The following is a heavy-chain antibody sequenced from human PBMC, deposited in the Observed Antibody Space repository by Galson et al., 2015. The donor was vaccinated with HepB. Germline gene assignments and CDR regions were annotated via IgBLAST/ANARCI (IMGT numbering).Heavy chain of an antibody. CDR2: IWYDGSNE. CDR3: AKVAVIGAWDGFDI. CDR1: GFTFSSYW. J-gene: IGHJ3*02. Sequence: SLRLSCAASGFTFSSYWMSWVRQAPGKGLEWVAVIWYDGSNEYYADSVKGRFTISRDNSKSTLYLLMNSPRAEDTAVYYCAKVAVIGAWDGFDIWGQGTMVTVSS. D-gene: IGHD2-21*01. V-gene: IGHV3-33*06.